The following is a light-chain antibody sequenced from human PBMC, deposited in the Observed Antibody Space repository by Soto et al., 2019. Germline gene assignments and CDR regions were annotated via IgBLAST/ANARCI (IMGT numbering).Light chain of an antibody. CDR2: GAS. V-gene: IGKV3D-15*01. CDR1: QSVSTN. Sequence: IVMTQSPATLSVSPGQRATLSCRASQSVSTNLAWYQQKPGQAPRLLIYGASTRATGIPARFSGSGSGTAFTLTISRLQSDDFAVYYCQQYSNWPPWTFGQGTRVDFK. J-gene: IGKJ1*01. CDR3: QQYSNWPPWT.